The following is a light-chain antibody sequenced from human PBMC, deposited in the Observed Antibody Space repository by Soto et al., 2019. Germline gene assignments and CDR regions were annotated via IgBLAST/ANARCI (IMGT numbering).Light chain of an antibody. Sequence: IPLTQSPSSLSASVGDRVTVTCRASQGISSYLAWYQQKPGKAPKLLIYGAFILQSGVPSRFSGSGSGTDFALTISSLQPEDFATYYCQQLNSYPRTFGPGTRVDVK. V-gene: IGKV1-9*01. CDR3: QQLNSYPRT. CDR2: GAF. CDR1: QGISSY. J-gene: IGKJ3*01.